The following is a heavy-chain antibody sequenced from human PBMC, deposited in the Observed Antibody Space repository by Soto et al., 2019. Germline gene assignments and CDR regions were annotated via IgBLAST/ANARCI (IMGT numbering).Heavy chain of an antibody. CDR1: SGSISSSNW. D-gene: IGHD6-13*01. CDR3: AREPTWYSSSRTTTRGAFDI. V-gene: IGHV4-4*02. Sequence: PSETLSLTCAVSSGSISSSNWWSWVRQPPGKGLEWIGEIYHSGSTNYNPSLKSRVTISVDKSKNQFSLKLSSVTAADTAVYYCAREPTWYSSSRTTTRGAFDIWGQGTMVTVSS. J-gene: IGHJ3*02. CDR2: IYHSGST.